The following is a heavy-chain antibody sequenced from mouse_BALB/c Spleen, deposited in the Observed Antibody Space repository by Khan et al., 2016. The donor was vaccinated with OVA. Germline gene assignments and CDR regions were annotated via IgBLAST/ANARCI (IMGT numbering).Heavy chain of an antibody. CDR2: INTYTGEP. Sequence: QIQLVQSGPELKKPGETVKISCKASGYTFTNYGMNWVKQAPGKGLKWMGWINTYTGEPPYADDFKGRFAFSLETSASTAYLPINNLKTEDTATDFWARPPYCDDVMVYWGQGTSVTVSS. CDR1: GYTFTNYG. D-gene: IGHD2-4*01. CDR3: ARPPYCDDVMVY. V-gene: IGHV9-3-1*01. J-gene: IGHJ4*01.